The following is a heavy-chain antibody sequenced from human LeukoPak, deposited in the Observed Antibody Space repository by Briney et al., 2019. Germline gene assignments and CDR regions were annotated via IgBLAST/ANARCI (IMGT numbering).Heavy chain of an antibody. V-gene: IGHV4-38-2*02. CDR3: ARMAVAGVLDY. Sequence: SETLSLTCTVSGYSISSGYYWGWIRQPPGKGLEWIGSINHSGSTYYNPSLKSRVTMSVDTSKNQFSLKLSSVTAADTAVYYCARMAVAGVLDYWGQGTLVTVSS. CDR2: INHSGST. CDR1: GYSISSGYY. J-gene: IGHJ4*02. D-gene: IGHD6-19*01.